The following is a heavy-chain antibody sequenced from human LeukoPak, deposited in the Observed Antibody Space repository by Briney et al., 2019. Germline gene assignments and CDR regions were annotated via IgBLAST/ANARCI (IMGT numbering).Heavy chain of an antibody. CDR3: ARDPTTVTKGLDI. Sequence: TSETLSLTCTVSGGSISTHYWSWIRQPPGKGLEWIGYISYIGSTNYNPSLKSRVTISVDTSKNQFPLKLSSVAAADAAVYFCARDPTTVTKGLDIWGQGTMVTVSS. V-gene: IGHV4-59*11. CDR2: ISYIGST. CDR1: GGSISTHY. D-gene: IGHD4-17*01. J-gene: IGHJ3*02.